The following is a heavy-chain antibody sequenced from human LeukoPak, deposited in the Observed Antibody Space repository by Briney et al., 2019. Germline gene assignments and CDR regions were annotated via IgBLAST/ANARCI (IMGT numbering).Heavy chain of an antibody. CDR3: ARDLGSGSYLLGPLDY. CDR1: GFTFSSYG. CDR2: IRYDGSNK. D-gene: IGHD3-10*01. Sequence: PGGSLRLSCAASGFTFSSYGMHWVRQAPGKGLEWVAFIRYDGSNKYYADSVKGRFTISRDNSKNTLYLQMNSLRAEDTAVYYCARDLGSGSYLLGPLDYWGQGTLVTVSS. J-gene: IGHJ4*02. V-gene: IGHV3-30*02.